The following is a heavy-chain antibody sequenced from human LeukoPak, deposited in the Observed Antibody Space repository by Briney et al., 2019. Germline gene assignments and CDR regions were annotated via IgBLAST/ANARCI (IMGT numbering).Heavy chain of an antibody. CDR1: GFTFSSYA. D-gene: IGHD3-22*01. CDR3: ARDQRYDSSGDDAFDI. V-gene: IGHV3-30-3*01. Sequence: PGRSLRLSCAASGFTFSSYAMHWVRQAPGKGLEWVAVISYDGSNRYYADSVKGRFTISRDNSKNTLYLQMNSLRAEDTAVYYCARDQRYDSSGDDAFDIWGQGTMVTVSS. J-gene: IGHJ3*02. CDR2: ISYDGSNR.